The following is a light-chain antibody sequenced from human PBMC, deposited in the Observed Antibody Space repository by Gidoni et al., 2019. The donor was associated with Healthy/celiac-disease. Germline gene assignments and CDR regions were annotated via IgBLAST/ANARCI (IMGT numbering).Light chain of an antibody. Sequence: QSVLTQAPSASGTPGQRVTISCSGSSCNIGSTPVNRYQQLPGAAPKLLIYTNKRRPSGVPDRFSGSKSSTSASLAISGLQSEDEADYYCAAGDDSLNGGVFGGGTKLTVL. V-gene: IGLV1-44*01. CDR1: SCNIGSTP. J-gene: IGLJ3*02. CDR3: AAGDDSLNGGV. CDR2: TNK.